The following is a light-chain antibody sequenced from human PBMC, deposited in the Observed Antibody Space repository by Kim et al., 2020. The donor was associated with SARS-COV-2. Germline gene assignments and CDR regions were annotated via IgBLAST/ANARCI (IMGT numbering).Light chain of an antibody. Sequence: ASVGDRVTITWRASQGISHSLAWYRQKPGKVPMLLIYGASTLQSGVPSRFSGSGSGTDFTLTISSLQPEDAATYYCQKYDSAPWTFGQGTKVEIK. CDR1: QGISHS. CDR3: QKYDSAPWT. J-gene: IGKJ1*01. CDR2: GAS. V-gene: IGKV1-27*01.